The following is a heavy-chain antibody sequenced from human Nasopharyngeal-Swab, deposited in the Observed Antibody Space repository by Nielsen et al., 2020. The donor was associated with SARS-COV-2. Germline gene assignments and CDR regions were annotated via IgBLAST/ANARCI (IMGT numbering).Heavy chain of an antibody. D-gene: IGHD5-12*01. CDR2: IKSKTDGGTT. CDR3: TTDANSGYDYYYYYGMDV. J-gene: IGHJ6*02. Sequence: GESLKTSCAASGFTFSNAWMSWVRQAPGKGLEWVGRIKSKTDGGTTDYAAPVKGRFTISRDDSKNTLYLQMNSLKTEDTAVYYCTTDANSGYDYYYYYGMDVWGQGTTVTVSS. V-gene: IGHV3-15*01. CDR1: GFTFSNAW.